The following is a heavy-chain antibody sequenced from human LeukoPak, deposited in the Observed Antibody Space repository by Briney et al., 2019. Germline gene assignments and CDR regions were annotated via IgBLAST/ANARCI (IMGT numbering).Heavy chain of an antibody. CDR2: IYSGGST. CDR1: GFTFSNYA. D-gene: IGHD5-24*01. Sequence: GGSLRLSCAASGFTFSNYAMSWVRQAPGKGLEWVSVIYSGGSTYYADSVKGRFTISRDNSKNTLYLQMNSLRAEDTAVYYCARVGSYNYADYWGQGTLVTVSS. J-gene: IGHJ4*02. CDR3: ARVGSYNYADY. V-gene: IGHV3-53*01.